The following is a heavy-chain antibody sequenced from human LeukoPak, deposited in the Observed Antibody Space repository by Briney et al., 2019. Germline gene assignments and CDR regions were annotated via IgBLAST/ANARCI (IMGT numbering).Heavy chain of an antibody. CDR1: GGSISSYY. CDR3: ARGEQQLASYYYYYMDV. Sequence: SETLSLTCTVSGGSISSYYWSWIRQPPGKGLEWIGYIYYSGSTNYNPSLKSRVTISVDTSKNQFSLKLSTVTAADTAVYYCARGEQQLASYYYYYMDVWGKGTTVTVSS. CDR2: IYYSGST. D-gene: IGHD6-13*01. V-gene: IGHV4-59*01. J-gene: IGHJ6*03.